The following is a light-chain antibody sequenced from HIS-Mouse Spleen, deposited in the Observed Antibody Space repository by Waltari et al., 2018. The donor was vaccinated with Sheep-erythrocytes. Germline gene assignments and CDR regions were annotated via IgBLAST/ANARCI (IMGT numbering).Light chain of an antibody. Sequence: QSALTQPRSVSGSPGQSVTISCTGTSSDVGGYNYVSWYQQHPGKAPKLRIYDVSKRPSGVPYRFSGSKSGNTASLTISGLQAEDEADYCCCSYAGSYNHVFATGTKVTVL. J-gene: IGLJ1*01. CDR2: DVS. CDR3: CSYAGSYNHV. CDR1: SSDVGGYNY. V-gene: IGLV2-11*01.